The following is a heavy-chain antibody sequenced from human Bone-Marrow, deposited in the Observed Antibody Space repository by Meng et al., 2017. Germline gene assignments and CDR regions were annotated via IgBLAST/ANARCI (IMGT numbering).Heavy chain of an antibody. CDR3: AREWGTLATAADDY. Sequence: QRRRQCAVPGLVKPSETLPLTYNVSVGSISASSFYWGWIRQAPGKGLEWIGTLHESGSTYYNPSLKRRVTISADTSNSQFSLKLSSVTAADTAVYYCAREWGTLATAADDYWGQGTLVTVSS. CDR1: VGSISASSFY. CDR2: LHESGST. V-gene: IGHV4-39*07. J-gene: IGHJ4*02. D-gene: IGHD6-13*01.